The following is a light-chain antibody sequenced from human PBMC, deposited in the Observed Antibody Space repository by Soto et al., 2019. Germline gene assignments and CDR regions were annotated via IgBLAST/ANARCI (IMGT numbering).Light chain of an antibody. V-gene: IGLV2-14*01. CDR1: SSDVGGYNS. Sequence: HSVLTQPASVSGSPGQSITISCTGTSSDVGGYNSVSWYRQDPGKAPKLMIYDVTNRPSGVSNRFSGSKSGNTASLTISGLQAEEAADYYCSSFTSSITYVFGTGTQVTVL. CDR3: SSFTSSITYV. J-gene: IGLJ1*01. CDR2: DVT.